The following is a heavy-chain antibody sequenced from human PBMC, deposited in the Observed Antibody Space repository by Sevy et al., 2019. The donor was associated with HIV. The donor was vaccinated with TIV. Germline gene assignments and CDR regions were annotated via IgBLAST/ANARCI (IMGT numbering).Heavy chain of an antibody. V-gene: IGHV5-51*01. CDR2: IYPGDSDT. CDR3: ARDGYYDSSAYYYFDS. CDR1: GYSFTNYW. D-gene: IGHD3-22*01. Sequence: GESLKISCKGSGYSFTNYWIGWVRQVPGKGLEWMGIIYPGDSDTRYSPSFQGQVTISADKSISTAYLQWSSLKASDTAMYYCARDGYYDSSAYYYFDSWGQRTLVTVSS. J-gene: IGHJ4*02.